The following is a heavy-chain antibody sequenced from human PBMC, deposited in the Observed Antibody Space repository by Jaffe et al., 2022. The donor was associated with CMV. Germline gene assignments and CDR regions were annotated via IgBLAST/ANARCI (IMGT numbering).Heavy chain of an antibody. CDR1: GFTFSSYG. D-gene: IGHD3-22*01. J-gene: IGHJ5*02. Sequence: QVQLVESGGGVVQPGRSLRLSCAASGFTFSSYGMHWVRQAPGKGLEWVAVIWYDGSNKYYADSVKGRFTISRDNSKNTLYLQMNSLRAEDTAVYYCARDTPPYDSSGYTRNLHHWFDPWGQGTLVTVSS. CDR2: IWYDGSNK. CDR3: ARDTPPYDSSGYTRNLHHWFDP. V-gene: IGHV3-33*08.